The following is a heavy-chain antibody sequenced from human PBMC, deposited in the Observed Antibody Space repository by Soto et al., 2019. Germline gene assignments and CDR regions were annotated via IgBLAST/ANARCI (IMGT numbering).Heavy chain of an antibody. CDR1: GFTFSSYG. Sequence: QVQLVESGGGVVQPGRSLRLSCAASGFTFSSYGMHWVRQAPGKGLEWVAVISYDGSNKYYADSVKGRFTISRDNSKNTLYLQMNSLRAEDTAVYYCAKDIAAAGYYYYYGMDVWGQGPTVTVSS. V-gene: IGHV3-30*18. D-gene: IGHD6-13*01. CDR2: ISYDGSNK. CDR3: AKDIAAAGYYYYYGMDV. J-gene: IGHJ6*02.